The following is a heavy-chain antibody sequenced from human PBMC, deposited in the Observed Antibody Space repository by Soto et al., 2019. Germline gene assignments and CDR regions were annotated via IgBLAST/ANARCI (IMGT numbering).Heavy chain of an antibody. CDR2: INAGNGNT. CDR3: ARSIVVVTARDY. J-gene: IGHJ4*02. Sequence: QVQLVQSGAEEKKPGASGKVSCKASGYTFTSYAMHWVRQAPGQRLEWMGWINAGNGNTKYSQKFQGRVTITRDTSASTAYMELSSLRSEDTAVYYCARSIVVVTARDYWGQGTLVTFSS. D-gene: IGHD2-21*02. V-gene: IGHV1-3*05. CDR1: GYTFTSYA.